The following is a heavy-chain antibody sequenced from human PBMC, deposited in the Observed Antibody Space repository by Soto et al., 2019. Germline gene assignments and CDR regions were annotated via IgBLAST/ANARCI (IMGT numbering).Heavy chain of an antibody. CDR3: AKDLVPTYDYGDHNWFDP. Sequence: PGGSLRLSCAASGFTFSGSAMHWVRQASGKGLEWVGRIRSKANIYATAYAASVKGRFTISRDDSKNTAYLQMNSLKTEDTAVYYCAKDLVPTYDYGDHNWFDPWGQGTLVTVSS. J-gene: IGHJ5*02. V-gene: IGHV3-73*01. CDR2: IRSKANIYAT. D-gene: IGHD4-17*01. CDR1: GFTFSGSA.